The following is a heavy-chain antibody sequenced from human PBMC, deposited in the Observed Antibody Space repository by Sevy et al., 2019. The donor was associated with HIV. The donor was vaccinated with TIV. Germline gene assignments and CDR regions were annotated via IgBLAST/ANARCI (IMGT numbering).Heavy chain of an antibody. CDR1: GFTFSDYA. D-gene: IGHD5-12*01. V-gene: IGHV3-23*01. Sequence: GGSLRLSCADSGFTFSDYAMSWVRQAPGQGLQSVSAISTSGANTFYADSVKGRFTISRDNSKRMLYLQMSSLRVDDTAVYYCAKDGCGWLPGEYWGQGALVTVSS. J-gene: IGHJ4*02. CDR3: AKDGCGWLPGEY. CDR2: ISTSGANT.